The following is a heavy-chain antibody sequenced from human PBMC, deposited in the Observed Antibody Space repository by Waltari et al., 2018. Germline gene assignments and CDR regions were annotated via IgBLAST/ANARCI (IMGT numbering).Heavy chain of an antibody. CDR2: IKPDGSEK. Sequence: EVQLVESGGALVQPGGSVRLSCAASGFTFSTTWMCWVRQTPGKGREWGANIKPDGSEKYYVDSVKGRFTISRDNAKNSLYLQMNSLRAEDTAVYFCASGGGRPFDYWGQGTLVTVSS. CDR3: ASGGGRPFDY. J-gene: IGHJ4*02. CDR1: GFTFSTTW. V-gene: IGHV3-7*01. D-gene: IGHD3-16*01.